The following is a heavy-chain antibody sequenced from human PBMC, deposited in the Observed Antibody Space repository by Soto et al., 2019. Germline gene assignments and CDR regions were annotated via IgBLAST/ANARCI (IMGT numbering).Heavy chain of an antibody. CDR3: ARARYSSDWSPFEY. D-gene: IGHD6-19*01. J-gene: IGHJ4*02. CDR1: EFTFGSYA. Sequence: GGSLRPPCAASEFTFGSYAIHRVGQTPGKGLEFVSAISSTGDSTYYATSEKGIFTISSDSSKHTLYLQMGILIAEDMAVYYCARARYSSDWSPFEYWGQGTLVTGSS. V-gene: IGHV3-64*01. CDR2: ISSTGDST.